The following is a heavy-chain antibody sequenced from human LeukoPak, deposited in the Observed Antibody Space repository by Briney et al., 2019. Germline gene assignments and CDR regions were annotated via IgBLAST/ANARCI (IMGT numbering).Heavy chain of an antibody. V-gene: IGHV3-30-3*01. CDR1: GFTFSSYA. Sequence: GRSLRLSCAASGFTFSSYAMHWVRQAPGKGLEGVAVISYDGSNKYYADSVKGRFTISRDNSKNTLYLQMKSLRAEDTAVYYCARPIAVAASPSFFDYWGQGTLVTVSS. J-gene: IGHJ4*02. D-gene: IGHD6-19*01. CDR3: ARPIAVAASPSFFDY. CDR2: ISYDGSNK.